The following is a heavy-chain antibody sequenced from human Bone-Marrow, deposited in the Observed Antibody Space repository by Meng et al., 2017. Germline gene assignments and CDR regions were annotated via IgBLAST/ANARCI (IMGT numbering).Heavy chain of an antibody. Sequence: SETLSLTCVVSGGSFSDYYWSWIRQPPGKGLEWIGEINHSGSTNYNPSLESRATISVDTSKNQFSLKLSSVTAADTAVYYCARVCSSTSCFDYWGQGTLVTVSS. J-gene: IGHJ4*02. CDR3: ARVCSSTSCFDY. V-gene: IGHV4-34*01. D-gene: IGHD2-2*01. CDR1: GGSFSDYY. CDR2: INHSGST.